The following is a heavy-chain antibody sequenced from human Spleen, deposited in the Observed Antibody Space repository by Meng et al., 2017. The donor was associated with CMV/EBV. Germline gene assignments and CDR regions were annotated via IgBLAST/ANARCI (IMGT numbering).Heavy chain of an antibody. Sequence: GGSLRLSCAASGFSFSSYWMSWVRQAPGKGLEWLSHISSSGSAIYYADSVKGRFTFSRDNAKNSLYLQMDSLRAEDTAVYCCARNDYTDYVDYWGQGTLVTVSS. CDR2: ISSSGSAI. V-gene: IGHV3-48*04. CDR3: ARNDYTDYVDY. D-gene: IGHD4-11*01. J-gene: IGHJ4*02. CDR1: GFSFSSYW.